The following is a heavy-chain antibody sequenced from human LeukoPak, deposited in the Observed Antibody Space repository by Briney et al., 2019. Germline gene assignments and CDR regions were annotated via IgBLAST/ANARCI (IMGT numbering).Heavy chain of an antibody. D-gene: IGHD2-15*01. J-gene: IGHJ5*02. CDR3: ARDLVVAPPNWFDP. V-gene: IGHV3-21*01. Sequence: PGGSLRLSCAASGFTFSSYSMNWVRQAPGKGLEWVSSISSSSSCIYYADSVKGRFTISRDNAKNSLYLQMNSLRAEDTAVYYCARDLVVAPPNWFDPWGQGTLVTVSS. CDR2: ISSSSSCI. CDR1: GFTFSSYS.